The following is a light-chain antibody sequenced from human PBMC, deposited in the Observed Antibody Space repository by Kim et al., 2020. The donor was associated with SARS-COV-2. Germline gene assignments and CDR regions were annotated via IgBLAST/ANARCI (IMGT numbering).Light chain of an antibody. CDR1: QDIRHH. CDR2: DAS. Sequence: ASVGDRVTITCRASQDIRHHLAWFQQKPGKVPKSLIYDASNLQSGVPSKFSGSRSGTDFILTISSLQPEDCATYYCQQYNTFPWTFGQGTKVDIK. V-gene: IGKV1-16*02. J-gene: IGKJ1*01. CDR3: QQYNTFPWT.